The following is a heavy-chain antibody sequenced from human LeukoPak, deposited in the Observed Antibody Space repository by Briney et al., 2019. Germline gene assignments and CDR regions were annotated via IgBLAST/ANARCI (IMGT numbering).Heavy chain of an antibody. V-gene: IGHV3-30*02. CDR2: IGYDRNSK. D-gene: IGHD4-17*01. J-gene: IGHJ4*02. Sequence: GGSLRLSCAAYGFTFSSYGIHWVRQAPGKGLEWVAFIGYDRNSKHYADSVKGRFTISGDNSKNTLYQQMNSLRTEDTAVYYCAKNRRASGDYAGAFDYWGQGTLVTVSS. CDR1: GFTFSSYG. CDR3: AKNRRASGDYAGAFDY.